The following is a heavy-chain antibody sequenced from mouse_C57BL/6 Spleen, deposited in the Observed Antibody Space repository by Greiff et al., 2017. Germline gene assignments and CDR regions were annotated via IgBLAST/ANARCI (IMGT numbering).Heavy chain of an antibody. J-gene: IGHJ4*01. CDR3: ATRDSSGYYSAMDY. CDR2: INPSSGYT. CDR1: GYTFTSYG. V-gene: IGHV1-7*01. Sequence: VQLQQSGAELAKPGASVKLSCKASGYTFTSYGMHWVKQRPGQGLEWIGYINPSSGYTKYNQKFKDKSTLTADKSYSTAYMQLSSLTYEDSAVYYGATRDSSGYYSAMDYWGQGTLVTVSA. D-gene: IGHD3-2*02.